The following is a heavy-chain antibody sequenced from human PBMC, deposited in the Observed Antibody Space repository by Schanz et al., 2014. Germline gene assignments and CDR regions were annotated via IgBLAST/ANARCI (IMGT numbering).Heavy chain of an antibody. D-gene: IGHD6-13*01. CDR2: IYSGGST. J-gene: IGHJ4*02. CDR3: AKDLAAVGVFDY. V-gene: IGHV3-66*01. CDR1: GFTVSNNL. Sequence: VQLLQSGGALVQPGRSLRLSCAASGFTVSNNLMRWVRQAPGKGLEWVSIIYSGGSTFYADSVKGRFTISRDNSKNTLYLQMNSLRAEDTAIYYCAKDLAAVGVFDYWGQGSLVTVSP.